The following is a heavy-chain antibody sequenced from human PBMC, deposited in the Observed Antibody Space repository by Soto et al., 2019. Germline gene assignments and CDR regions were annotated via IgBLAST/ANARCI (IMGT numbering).Heavy chain of an antibody. J-gene: IGHJ5*02. D-gene: IGHD2-2*03. Sequence: SGPTLVNPTQTLTLTCTFSGFSLSTSGVGVGWIRQPPGKALEWVALIYWNDDKRYSPSLKSRLTITKDTSKNQVVLTMTNMDPVDTATYDGAHKMDPVDWFGPWCRGTRVTVSS. CDR3: AHKMDPVDWFGP. CDR2: IYWNDDK. CDR1: GFSLSTSGVG. V-gene: IGHV2-5*01.